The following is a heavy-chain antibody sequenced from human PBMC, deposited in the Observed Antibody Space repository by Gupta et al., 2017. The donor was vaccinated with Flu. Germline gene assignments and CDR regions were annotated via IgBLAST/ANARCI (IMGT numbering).Heavy chain of an antibody. CDR2: ISSSGSTI. J-gene: IGHJ6*02. CDR1: GFTFSSYE. CDR3: AREIESTYYYYYGMDV. D-gene: IGHD5/OR15-5a*01. V-gene: IGHV3-48*03. Sequence: EVQLVESGGGLVQPGGSLRLSCAASGFTFSSYEMNWVRQAPGKGLEWGSYISSSGSTIYYADSVKGRFTISRDNAKNSLYLQMNSLRAEDTAAYYCAREIESTYYYYYGMDVWGQGTTVTVSS.